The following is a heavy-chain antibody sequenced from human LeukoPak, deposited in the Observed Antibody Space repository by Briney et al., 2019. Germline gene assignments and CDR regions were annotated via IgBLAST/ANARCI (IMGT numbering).Heavy chain of an antibody. CDR3: AGDGSGSYYRMDAFDI. CDR1: GLTFGDYT. J-gene: IGHJ3*02. Sequence: GGSLRLSCAASGLTFGDYTMHWVRQAPGKGLEWVSLISRNGVVTKYADSVRGRFTISRDNFKNSLYLQMNSLRAEDTAVYYCAGDGSGSYYRMDAFDIWGQGTMVTVSS. CDR2: ISRNGVVT. D-gene: IGHD3-10*01. V-gene: IGHV3-43*01.